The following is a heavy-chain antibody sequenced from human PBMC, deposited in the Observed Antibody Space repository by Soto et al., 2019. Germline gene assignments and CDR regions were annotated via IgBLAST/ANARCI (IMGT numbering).Heavy chain of an antibody. Sequence: GGSLRLSCAASGFTFSSYSMNWVRQAPGKGLEWVSYISSSSSTIYYADSVKGRFTISRDNAKNSLYLQMNSLRAEGTAVYYCAREGFRAVMSYYGMDVWGQGTTVTVSS. CDR2: ISSSSSTI. J-gene: IGHJ6*02. CDR3: AREGFRAVMSYYGMDV. D-gene: IGHD3-16*01. CDR1: GFTFSSYS. V-gene: IGHV3-48*04.